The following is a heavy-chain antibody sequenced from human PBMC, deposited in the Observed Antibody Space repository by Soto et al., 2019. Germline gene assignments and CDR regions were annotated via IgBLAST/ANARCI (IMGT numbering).Heavy chain of an antibody. CDR1: GGSISSYY. V-gene: IGHV4-59*01. CDR3: ARGYYDILTGYSTPFDY. D-gene: IGHD3-9*01. J-gene: IGHJ4*02. Sequence: SETLSLTCTVSGGSISSYYWSWIRQPPGKGLEWIGYIYYSGSTNYNPSLKSRVTISVDTSKNQFSLKLSSVTAVDTAVYYCARGYYDILTGYSTPFDYWGQGTLVTVSS. CDR2: IYYSGST.